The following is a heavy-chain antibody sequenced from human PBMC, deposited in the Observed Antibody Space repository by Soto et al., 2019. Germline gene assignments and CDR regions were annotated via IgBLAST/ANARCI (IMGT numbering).Heavy chain of an antibody. V-gene: IGHV1-58*01. Sequence: GASVKVSCKASGFTFTSSAVQWVRQARGQRLEWIGWIVVGSGNTNYAQKFQERVTITRDMSTSTAYMELSSLRSEDTAVYYCAADSVRTDYYYGMDFRGQGTTVTGSS. D-gene: IGHD1-1*01. CDR2: IVVGSGNT. CDR1: GFTFTSSA. CDR3: AADSVRTDYYYGMDF. J-gene: IGHJ6*02.